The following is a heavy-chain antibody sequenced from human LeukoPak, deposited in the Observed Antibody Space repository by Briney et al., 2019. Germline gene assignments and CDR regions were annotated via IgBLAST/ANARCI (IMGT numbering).Heavy chain of an antibody. CDR3: ARDLSGRYTVDY. V-gene: IGHV3-23*01. D-gene: IGHD1-26*01. Sequence: GGSLRLSCEASGFTFGNYAMNWVRQAPGKGLEWVSTISGTGSSTYYTDSVKGRFTISRDNSKNTLYLQTDSLRAEDTAVYYCARDLSGRYTVDYWGQGTLVTVSS. CDR1: GFTFGNYA. J-gene: IGHJ4*02. CDR2: ISGTGSST.